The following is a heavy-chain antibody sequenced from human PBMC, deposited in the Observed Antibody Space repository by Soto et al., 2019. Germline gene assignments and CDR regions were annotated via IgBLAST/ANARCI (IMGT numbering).Heavy chain of an antibody. D-gene: IGHD5-18*01. CDR2: IIPIFGTA. CDR3: ARGGRGYSYGPTYNWFDP. Sequence: QVQLVQSGAEVKKPGSSVKVSCKASGGTFSSYAISWVRQAPGQGLEWMGGIIPIFGTANYAQKFQGRVTITADKSTSTGYMERSSLRDEDTAVYYCARGGRGYSYGPTYNWFDPWGQGTLVTVSS. CDR1: GGTFSSYA. V-gene: IGHV1-69*06. J-gene: IGHJ5*02.